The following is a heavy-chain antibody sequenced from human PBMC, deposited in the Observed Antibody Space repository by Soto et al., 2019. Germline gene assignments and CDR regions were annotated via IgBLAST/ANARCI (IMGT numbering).Heavy chain of an antibody. Sequence: PGGSLRLSCAASGFTFDDYAMHWARQAPGKGLEWVSGISWNSGSIGYADSVKGRFTISRDNAKNSLYLQMNSLRAEDTALYYCAYSTTALSGYYYYYGMDVWGQGTTVTVSS. CDR2: ISWNSGSI. J-gene: IGHJ6*02. CDR1: GFTFDDYA. CDR3: AYSTTALSGYYYYYGMDV. V-gene: IGHV3-9*01. D-gene: IGHD4-17*01.